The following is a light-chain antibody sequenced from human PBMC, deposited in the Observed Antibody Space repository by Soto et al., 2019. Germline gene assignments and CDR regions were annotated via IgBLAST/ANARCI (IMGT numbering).Light chain of an antibody. Sequence: EIVLKQSPGPLSLSTGERATLSCRASQSVSSSYLAWYQQKPGQAPRLLIYGASSRATGIPDRFSGSGSGTDFTLTISRLEPEDFAVYFCDHQCRPPPCTFVQGTRLEMK. CDR2: GAS. J-gene: IGKJ5*01. CDR3: DHQCRPPPCT. V-gene: IGKV3-20*01. CDR1: QSVSSSY.